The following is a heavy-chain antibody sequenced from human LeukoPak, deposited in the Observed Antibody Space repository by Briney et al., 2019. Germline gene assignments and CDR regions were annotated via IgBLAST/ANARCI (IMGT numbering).Heavy chain of an antibody. CDR2: IIPVFGTT. Sequence: SVKVSCKASGGTFSSYAVSWVRLTPGQGLEWLGGIIPVFGTTTYAQKFQAKVTMTADKSTNTAYLEISSLTSDDTAVYYCARCSPGDSSNFYAVLQYWGQGTQVTVSS. CDR3: ARCSPGDSSNFYAVLQY. CDR1: GGTFSSYA. J-gene: IGHJ4*02. V-gene: IGHV1-69*06. D-gene: IGHD3-22*01.